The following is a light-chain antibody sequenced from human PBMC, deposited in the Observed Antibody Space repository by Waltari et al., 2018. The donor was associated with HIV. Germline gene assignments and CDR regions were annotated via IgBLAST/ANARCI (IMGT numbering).Light chain of an antibody. V-gene: IGLV2-14*01. CDR2: EVS. J-gene: IGLJ3*02. Sequence: QFALPQPAPVSGPPGQSIPISCSGTSSAIGYYNYVPWSQHHPGKAPKIMIYEVSSRPSGISNRFSGSKSGNTASLTISALQAEDEADYFCSSVANGVTLSVLFGGGTKLTVL. CDR3: SSVANGVTLSVL. CDR1: SSAIGYYNY.